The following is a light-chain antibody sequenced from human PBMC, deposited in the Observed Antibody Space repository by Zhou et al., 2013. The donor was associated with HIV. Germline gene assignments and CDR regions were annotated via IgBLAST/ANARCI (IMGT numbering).Light chain of an antibody. J-gene: IGKJ3*01. CDR3: QHYGRSPPGIT. V-gene: IGKV3-20*01. CDR2: AAS. Sequence: EIVLTQSPGTLSLSPGERATLSCRASQSVSSTYLAWYQQKPGQAPRLLIYAASSRATGIPDRFSGSGSGTDFTLTISRLEPEDFAVYYCQHYGRSPPGITFGPGTKVDIK. CDR1: QSVSSTY.